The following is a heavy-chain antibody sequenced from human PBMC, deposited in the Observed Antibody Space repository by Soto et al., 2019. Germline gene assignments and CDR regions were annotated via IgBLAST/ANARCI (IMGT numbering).Heavy chain of an antibody. V-gene: IGHV4-4*02. CDR1: GGSVATDNW. Sequence: SETLSLTCAVSGGSVATDNWWGWVRQPPGQGLEWMGEIHFGGTVNYNPTLESRLAMSMDTSKNQVSLRLRSVTAADTAIYYCARAFLLNSSGYYYFDSWGQGALV. CDR2: IHFGGTV. D-gene: IGHD5-12*01. J-gene: IGHJ4*02. CDR3: ARAFLLNSSGYYYFDS.